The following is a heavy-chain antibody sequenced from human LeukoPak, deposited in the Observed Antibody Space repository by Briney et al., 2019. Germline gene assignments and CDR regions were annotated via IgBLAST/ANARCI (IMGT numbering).Heavy chain of an antibody. V-gene: IGHV4-34*01. CDR1: GGSFSGYY. CDR2: INHSGST. CDR3: ARDPNTEYYFDY. J-gene: IGHJ4*02. Sequence: SETLSLTCAVYGGSFSGYYWSWIRQPPGKGLEWIGEINHSGSTNYNPSLKSRVTISVDTSKNQFSLKLSSVTAADTAVYYCARDPNTEYYFDYWGQGTLVTVSS.